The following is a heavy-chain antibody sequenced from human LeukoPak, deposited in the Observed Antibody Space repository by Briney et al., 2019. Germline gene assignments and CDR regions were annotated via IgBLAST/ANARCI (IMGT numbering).Heavy chain of an antibody. D-gene: IGHD6-13*01. CDR2: IIPILGIA. V-gene: IGHV1-69*04. CDR3: ARPGIAAAATFDY. Sequence: GSSVKVSCKASGGTFSSYAISWVRQAPGQGLEWMGRIIPILGIANYAQKFQGRVTITADKSTSTAYMELSSLRSEDTAVYYCARPGIAAAATFDYWGQGTLVTVSS. J-gene: IGHJ4*02. CDR1: GGTFSSYA.